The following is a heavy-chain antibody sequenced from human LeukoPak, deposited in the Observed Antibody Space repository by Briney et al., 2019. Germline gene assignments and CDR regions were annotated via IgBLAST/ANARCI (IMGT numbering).Heavy chain of an antibody. V-gene: IGHV1-46*01. CDR1: GYTFISYY. J-gene: IGHJ6*02. Sequence: GASVKVSCKASGYTFISYYIHWVRQAPGQGLEWMGIIKLTGGSTTYAQKFQGRVTITWDTSTSTVYMDLSSLRSDDTAVYYCARDQGSYCRGTTCYDGGMDVWGQGTTVAVSS. CDR3: ARDQGSYCRGTTCYDGGMDV. CDR2: IKLTGGST. D-gene: IGHD2-2*01.